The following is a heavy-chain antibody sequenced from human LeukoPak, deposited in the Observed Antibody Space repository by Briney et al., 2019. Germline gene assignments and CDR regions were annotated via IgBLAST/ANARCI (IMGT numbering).Heavy chain of an antibody. Sequence: GGSLRLSCAASGFTFSSYAMHWVRQAPGKGLEWVAVISYDGSNKYYADSVKGRFTISRDNSKNTLYLQMNSLRAEDTAVYYCAREEDTTLDYWGQGTLVTVSS. CDR3: AREEDTTLDY. D-gene: IGHD1-26*01. CDR1: GFTFSSYA. CDR2: ISYDGSNK. V-gene: IGHV3-30-3*01. J-gene: IGHJ4*02.